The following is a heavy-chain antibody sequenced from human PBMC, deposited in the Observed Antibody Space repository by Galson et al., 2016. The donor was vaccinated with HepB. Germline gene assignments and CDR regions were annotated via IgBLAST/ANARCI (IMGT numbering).Heavy chain of an antibody. D-gene: IGHD3-10*01. CDR1: GFTFSDYS. J-gene: IGHJ2*01. V-gene: IGHV3-48*02. CDR2: ISSSSNTR. CDR3: ARDYEVRDSGTSSHYWYFDL. Sequence: SLRLSCAVSGFTFSDYSMNWVRRAPGKGLEWISYISSSSNTRYYADSVEGRFTISRDNAKNSLYLQMISLRDDDTVVYYCARDYEVRDSGTSSHYWYFDLWGRGTLVTVSS.